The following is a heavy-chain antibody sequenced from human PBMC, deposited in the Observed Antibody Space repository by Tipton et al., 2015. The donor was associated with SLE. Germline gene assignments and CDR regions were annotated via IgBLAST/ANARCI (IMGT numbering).Heavy chain of an antibody. CDR1: GGSFSGYY. J-gene: IGHJ5*02. V-gene: IGHV4-34*01. D-gene: IGHD3-22*01. CDR2: INHSEST. CDR3: ARRGSSTEDDSSGYYYVDNWVDP. Sequence: LRLSCAVYGGSFSGYYWSWIRQPPGKGLEWIGEINHSESTNYSPSLKSRVTISVDTSKNQFSLKLSSVTAADTAVYYCARRGSSTEDDSSGYYYVDNWVDPWGQGTLVTVSS.